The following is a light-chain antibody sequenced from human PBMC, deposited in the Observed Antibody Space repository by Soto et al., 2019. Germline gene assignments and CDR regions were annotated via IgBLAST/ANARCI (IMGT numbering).Light chain of an antibody. CDR2: AAS. CDR3: QQLLSYPIT. Sequence: DIQLTQSPSFLSASVGDRVTITCRASQSISSYLNWYQQKPGKAPKLLIYAASTLQSGVPLSFSGSGSGTSFTLTISSLQPEDFATYYCQQLLSYPITFGQGTRLEIK. V-gene: IGKV1-9*01. J-gene: IGKJ5*01. CDR1: QSISSY.